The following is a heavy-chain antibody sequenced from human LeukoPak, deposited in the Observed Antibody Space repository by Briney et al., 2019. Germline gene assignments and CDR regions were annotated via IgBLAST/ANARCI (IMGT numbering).Heavy chain of an antibody. V-gene: IGHV3-48*03. D-gene: IGHD3-10*02. J-gene: IGHJ6*04. CDR2: ISSSGSTI. Sequence: GGSLRLSCAASGFTFSSYAMNWVRQAPGKGLEWVSYISSSGSTIYYADSVKGRFTISRDNAKNSLYLQMNSLRAEGTAVYYCAELGITMIGGVWGKGTTVTISS. CDR1: GFTFSSYA. CDR3: AELGITMIGGV.